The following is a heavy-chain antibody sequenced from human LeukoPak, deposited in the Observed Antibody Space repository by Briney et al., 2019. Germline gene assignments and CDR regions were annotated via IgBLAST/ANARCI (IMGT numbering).Heavy chain of an antibody. CDR2: IRYDGSHE. D-gene: IGHD3-9*01. CDR3: ARDLFF. Sequence: QPGGSLRLSCAASGLTFSTSDMHWVRQAPGKGLEWVSFIRYDGSHENYSDSVKGRFTISRDNSRNTLYLQMYSLTPDDTAVYYCARDLFFWDQGTVVTVSS. V-gene: IGHV3-30*02. J-gene: IGHJ3*01. CDR1: GLTFSTSD.